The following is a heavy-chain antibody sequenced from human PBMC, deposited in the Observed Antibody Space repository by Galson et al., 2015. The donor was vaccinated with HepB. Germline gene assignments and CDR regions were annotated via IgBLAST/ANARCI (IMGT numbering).Heavy chain of an antibody. CDR3: TTGISSGWYLSDYFDY. D-gene: IGHD6-19*01. Sequence: SLRLSCAASGFTFSNAWMSWVRQAPGKGLEWVGRIKSKTDGGTTDYAAPVKGRFTISRDDSKNTLYLQMNSLKTEDTAVYYCTTGISSGWYLSDYFDYWGQGTLFTVSS. CDR2: IKSKTDGGTT. V-gene: IGHV3-15*01. CDR1: GFTFSNAW. J-gene: IGHJ4*02.